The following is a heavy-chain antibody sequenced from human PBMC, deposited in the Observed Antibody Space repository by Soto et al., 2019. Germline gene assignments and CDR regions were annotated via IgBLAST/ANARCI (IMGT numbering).Heavy chain of an antibody. CDR3: ARALAFWSAYFDY. V-gene: IGHV1-69*13. CDR2: IIPIFGTA. D-gene: IGHD3-3*01. CDR1: GGTFSSYT. Sequence: SVKVSCKASGGTFSSYTISWVRQAPGQGLEWMGGIIPIFGTANYAQKFQGRVTITADESTSTAYMELSSLRSEDTAVYYCARALAFWSAYFDYWGQGSLVTVSS. J-gene: IGHJ4*02.